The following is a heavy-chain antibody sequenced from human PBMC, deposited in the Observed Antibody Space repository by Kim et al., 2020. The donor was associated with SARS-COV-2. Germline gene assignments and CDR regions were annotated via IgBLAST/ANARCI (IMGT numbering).Heavy chain of an antibody. V-gene: IGHV3-74*01. J-gene: IGHJ3*02. Sequence: GGSLRLSCAASGFTFSSYWMHWVRQAPGKGLVWVSRINSDGSSTSYADSVKGRFTISRDNAKNTLYLQMNSLRAEDTAVYYCGVVPAAIDAFDIWGQGTMVTVSS. CDR3: GVVPAAIDAFDI. D-gene: IGHD2-2*02. CDR2: INSDGSST. CDR1: GFTFSSYW.